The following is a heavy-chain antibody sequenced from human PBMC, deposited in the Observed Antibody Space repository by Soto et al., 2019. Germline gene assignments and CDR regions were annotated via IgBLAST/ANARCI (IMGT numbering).Heavy chain of an antibody. CDR3: ASSGGDFWSGYYPGPIDY. CDR2: IYYSGST. V-gene: IGHV4-61*01. Sequence: PSETLSLTCTVSGGSVSSGSYYWSWIRQPPGKGLEWIGYIYYSGSTNYNPSLKSRVTISVDTSKNQFSLKLSSVTAADTAVYYCASSGGDFWSGYYPGPIDYWGQGTLVTVSS. CDR1: GGSVSSGSYY. J-gene: IGHJ4*02. D-gene: IGHD3-3*01.